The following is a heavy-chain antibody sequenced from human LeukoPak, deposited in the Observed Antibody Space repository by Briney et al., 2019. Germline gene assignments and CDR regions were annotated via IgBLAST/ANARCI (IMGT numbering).Heavy chain of an antibody. J-gene: IGHJ4*02. D-gene: IGHD2-2*01. CDR1: VESISDHY. V-gene: IGHV4-34*01. CDR3: ARSPATSWSNFDY. CDR2: IHHSGST. Sequence: PSETLSLTCAVYVESISDHYWTWIRQPPGKGLEWIGEIHHSGSTNYRLSLKSRVTISVDRSKNQFSLKLTSVTAADTAVYYCARSPATSWSNFDYWGQGTLVTVSS.